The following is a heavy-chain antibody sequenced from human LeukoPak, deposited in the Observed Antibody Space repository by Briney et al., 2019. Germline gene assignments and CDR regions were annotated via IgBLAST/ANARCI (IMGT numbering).Heavy chain of an antibody. CDR3: ARDHGDYFYYYYGMDV. D-gene: IGHD4-17*01. V-gene: IGHV3-11*01. J-gene: IGHJ6*02. CDR1: GFTFSDYY. CDR2: ISSSGSTI. Sequence: GGSLRLSCAASGFTFSDYYMSWLRQAPGKGLEWVSYISSSGSTIYYADSVKGRFTISRDNAKNSLYLQMNSLRAEDTAVYYCARDHGDYFYYYYGMDVWGQGTTVTVSS.